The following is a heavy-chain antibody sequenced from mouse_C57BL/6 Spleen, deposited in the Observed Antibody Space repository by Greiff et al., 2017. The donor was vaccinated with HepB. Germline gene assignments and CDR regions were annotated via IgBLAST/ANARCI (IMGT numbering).Heavy chain of an antibody. CDR3: ARDSNDFDY. CDR1: GYSITSGYY. CDR2: ISYDGSN. D-gene: IGHD2-5*01. V-gene: IGHV3-6*01. Sequence: EVQLVESGPGLVKPSQSLSLTCSVTGYSITSGYYWNWIRQFPGNKLEWMGYISYDGSNNYNPSLKNRIPITRDTSKNQFFLKLNSVTTEDTATYYCARDSNDFDYWGQGTTLTVSS. J-gene: IGHJ2*01.